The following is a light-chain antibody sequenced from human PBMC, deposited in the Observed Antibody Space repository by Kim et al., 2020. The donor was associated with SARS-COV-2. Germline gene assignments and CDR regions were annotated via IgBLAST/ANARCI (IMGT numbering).Light chain of an antibody. CDR3: QQYNSATWT. Sequence: DIQLTQSPSSLSASVGDGVTITCRANQVISNYLAWYQQKPGKPPKLLIYDASALPSGVPSRFSGSRSGTDFTLTVTSLQPEDVATYYCQQYNSATWTFGQGTKVDIK. V-gene: IGKV1-27*01. CDR2: DAS. CDR1: QVISNY. J-gene: IGKJ1*01.